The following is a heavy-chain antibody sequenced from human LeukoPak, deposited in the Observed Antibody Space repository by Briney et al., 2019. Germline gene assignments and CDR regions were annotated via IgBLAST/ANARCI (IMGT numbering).Heavy chain of an antibody. J-gene: IGHJ4*02. CDR2: IRYDGSNK. Sequence: GGSLRLSCAASGFTFSSYGMHWVRQAPGKGLEWVAFIRYDGSNKYYADSVKGRFTISRDISKNTLYLQMNSLRAEDTAVYYCAKTLDYYGSGSYYGYWGQGTLVTVSS. CDR3: AKTLDYYGSGSYYGY. V-gene: IGHV3-30*02. CDR1: GFTFSSYG. D-gene: IGHD3-10*01.